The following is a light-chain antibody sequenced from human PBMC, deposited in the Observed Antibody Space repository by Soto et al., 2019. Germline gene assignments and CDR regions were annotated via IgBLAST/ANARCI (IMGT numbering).Light chain of an antibody. CDR3: CSYAGSYTYV. CDR1: SXDVGGYNY. V-gene: IGLV2-11*01. CDR2: DVS. J-gene: IGLJ3*02. Sequence: QSALAQPRSVSGSPGQSVTISCTGTSXDVGGYNYVSWYQQHPGKAPKLMIYDVSKRPSGVPDRFSGSKSGNTASLTISGLQAEDEADYYCCSYAGSYTYVFGGGTKLTVL.